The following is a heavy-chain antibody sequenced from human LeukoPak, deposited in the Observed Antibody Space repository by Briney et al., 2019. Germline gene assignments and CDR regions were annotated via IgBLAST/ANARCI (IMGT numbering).Heavy chain of an antibody. CDR3: ATLGASGPDY. CDR1: VGSISSHY. J-gene: IGHJ4*02. V-gene: IGHV4-59*08. CDR2: VFYTGYT. Sequence: SETLSLTCTVSVGSISSHYWNWIRQPPGKGLEWIGYVFYTGYTNYNPSLKSRVTISLDTSKKQFSLRLSSVTAADTAVYYCATLGASGPDYCGQGTLVTVSS. D-gene: IGHD2-8*02.